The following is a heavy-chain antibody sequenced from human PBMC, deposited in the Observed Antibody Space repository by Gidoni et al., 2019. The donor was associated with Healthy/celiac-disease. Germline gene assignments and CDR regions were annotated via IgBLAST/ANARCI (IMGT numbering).Heavy chain of an antibody. CDR1: GGPIRTGGYY. V-gene: IGHV4-31*03. CDR2: IYYSGST. J-gene: IGHJ4*02. Sequence: QVQLQESGPGLVKPSQTLSLTCPVSGGPIRTGGYYWSWIRQHPGKGLEWIGYIYYSGSTYYNPSLKSRVTISVDTSKNQFSLKLSSVTAADTAVYYCARLVVAATRSFDYWGQGTLVTVSS. CDR3: ARLVVAATRSFDY. D-gene: IGHD2-15*01.